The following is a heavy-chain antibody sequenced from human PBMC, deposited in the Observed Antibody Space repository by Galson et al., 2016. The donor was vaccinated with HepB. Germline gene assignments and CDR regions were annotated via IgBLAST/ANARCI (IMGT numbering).Heavy chain of an antibody. CDR2: INAGNGDA. CDR3: VRLNFETSSYPKAILFDH. CDR1: GYTFTRYA. J-gene: IGHJ4*02. D-gene: IGHD3/OR15-3a*01. Sequence: SVKVSCKASGYTFTRYAIHWVRQAPGQRPEWMGWINAGNGDAQSSQRFQGRVAMTRDTSARTVYMDLRSLRYEDTAVYYCVRLNFETSSYPKAILFDHWGQGTLVTVSS. V-gene: IGHV1-3*01.